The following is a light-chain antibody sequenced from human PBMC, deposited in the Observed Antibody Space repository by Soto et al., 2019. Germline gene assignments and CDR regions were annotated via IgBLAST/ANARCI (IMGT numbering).Light chain of an antibody. CDR3: QQYDDWPPFT. CDR2: AAS. J-gene: IGKJ2*01. CDR1: QSVADK. Sequence: EVVMTQLPATLSVSPGERGSLSCRASQSVADKLAWYQQKPGQAPRLLIYAASSRAAGITTRFSGSGYGTDFTLTISRLQPEDFSVYYCQQYDDWPPFTFGQGTRLDI. V-gene: IGKV3-15*01.